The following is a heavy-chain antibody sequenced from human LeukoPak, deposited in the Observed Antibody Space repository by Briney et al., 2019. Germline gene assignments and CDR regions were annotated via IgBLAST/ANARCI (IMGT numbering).Heavy chain of an antibody. V-gene: IGHV3-33*01. Sequence: GGSLRLSCAASGFSFSSYGMYWVRQAPGKGPEWVAVIWHDGTNKYYADSVKGRFTISRDNSKNTLFLQMNSLRAEDTAVYYCARDGLSNNWYEFDYWGQGALVTVSS. CDR1: GFSFSSYG. CDR2: IWHDGTNK. D-gene: IGHD1-1*01. CDR3: ARDGLSNNWYEFDY. J-gene: IGHJ4*02.